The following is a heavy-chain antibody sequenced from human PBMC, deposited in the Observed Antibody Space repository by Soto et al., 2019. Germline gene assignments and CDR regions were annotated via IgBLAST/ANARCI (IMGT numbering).Heavy chain of an antibody. CDR2: IHWNDDN. D-gene: IGHD2-15*01. Sequence: QLTLEETGPTLVKPTQTLTLTCTFSGFSLTTGRVGVGWIRQPPGKALEWLAVIHWNDDNHYSPSLKSRLTITKDTSNNQVVLTLTNMDPVDTATYYCTHRLVGSGQGYWGQGTLVTVSS. CDR1: GFSLTTGRVG. J-gene: IGHJ4*02. CDR3: THRLVGSGQGY. V-gene: IGHV2-5*01.